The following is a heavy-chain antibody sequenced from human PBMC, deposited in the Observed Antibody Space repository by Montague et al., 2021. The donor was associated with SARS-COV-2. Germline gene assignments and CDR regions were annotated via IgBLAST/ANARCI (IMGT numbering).Heavy chain of an antibody. CDR1: GGSFSTYS. Sequence: SETLSLTCAVHGGSFSTYSWNWIRQLPGKGLEWIGEIHHGGSTNYNPSLKSRVTISADTSKNQFSLKLTSVAAADTAAYYCARLGDGVVPSPILGVGPYYSYYYMDVWGKGTTVTVSS. V-gene: IGHV4-34*01. D-gene: IGHD3-10*01. CDR3: ARLGDGVVPSPILGVGPYYSYYYMDV. J-gene: IGHJ6*03. CDR2: IHHGGST.